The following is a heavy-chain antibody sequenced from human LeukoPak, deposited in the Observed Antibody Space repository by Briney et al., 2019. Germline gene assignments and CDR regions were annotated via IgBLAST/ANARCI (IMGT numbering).Heavy chain of an antibody. CDR2: INPNSGGT. V-gene: IGHV1-2*02. CDR3: ARSIAVAGTAGDN. Sequence: ASVKVSCKASGYTFTGYYMHWVRQAPGQGLEWIGWINPNSGGTNYAQKFQGRVTMTRDTSISTAYMELSRLRSDDTAVYYCARSIAVAGTAGDNWGQGTLVTVSS. D-gene: IGHD6-19*01. J-gene: IGHJ4*02. CDR1: GYTFTGYY.